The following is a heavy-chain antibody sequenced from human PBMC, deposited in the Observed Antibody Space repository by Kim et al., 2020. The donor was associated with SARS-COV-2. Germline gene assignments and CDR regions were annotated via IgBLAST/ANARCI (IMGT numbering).Heavy chain of an antibody. D-gene: IGHD6-19*01. V-gene: IGHV1-69*01. Sequence: NYAQKFQGRVTITADESTSTAYMELSSLRSEDTAVYYCATYSSGWYEFDYWGQGTLVTVSS. CDR3: ATYSSGWYEFDY. J-gene: IGHJ4*02.